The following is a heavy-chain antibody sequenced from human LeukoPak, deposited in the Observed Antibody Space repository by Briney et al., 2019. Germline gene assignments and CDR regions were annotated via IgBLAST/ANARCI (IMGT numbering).Heavy chain of an antibody. V-gene: IGHV1-46*01. D-gene: IGHD6-25*01. CDR3: AREGQRLKHFDY. CDR1: GNTFIGYW. CDR2: INPRGDAT. Sequence: ASVKVSCKASGNTFIGYWIHWVRQAPGQGLEWMGAINPRGDATIGAQKFQGRVTTTRDTSTSTVYIELSSLRSEDTAVYYCAREGQRLKHFDYWGQGTLVTVSS. J-gene: IGHJ4*02.